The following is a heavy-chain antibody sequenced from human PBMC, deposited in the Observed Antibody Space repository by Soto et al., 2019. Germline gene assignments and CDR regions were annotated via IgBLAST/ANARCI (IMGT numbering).Heavy chain of an antibody. CDR3: ARTSTFYDIDDGMDV. CDR2: MNPNSGNT. D-gene: IGHD3-9*01. CDR1: GYTFTSYD. J-gene: IGHJ6*02. V-gene: IGHV1-8*01. Sequence: ASVNVSCKASGYTFTSYDINWVRQATGQGLEWMGWMNPNSGNTGYAQKFQGRVTMTRNTSISTAYMELSSLRSEDTAVYYCARTSTFYDIDDGMDVWGQGTTVTVSS.